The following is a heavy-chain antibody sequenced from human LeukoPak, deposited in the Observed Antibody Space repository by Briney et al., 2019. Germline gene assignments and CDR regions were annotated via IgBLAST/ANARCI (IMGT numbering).Heavy chain of an antibody. V-gene: IGHV1-8*01. CDR3: AIRIYNYYDSSGAFDY. Sequence: GASVKVSCKASGYTFTSYDINWVRQATGQGLEWMGWMNPNSGNTGYAQKFQGRVTMTRNTSISTAYMELSSLRSEDTAVYYCAIRIYNYYDSSGAFDYWGQGTLVTVSS. CDR1: GYTFTSYD. J-gene: IGHJ4*02. CDR2: MNPNSGNT. D-gene: IGHD3-22*01.